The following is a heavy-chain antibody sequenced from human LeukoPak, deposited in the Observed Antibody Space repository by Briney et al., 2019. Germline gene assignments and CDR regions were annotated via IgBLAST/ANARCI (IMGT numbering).Heavy chain of an antibody. CDR2: ISSSSTI. CDR1: GFTFSNYN. V-gene: IGHV3-69-1*01. D-gene: IGHD2-15*01. Sequence: GESLRLSCAASGFTFSNYNMNWVRQAPGKGLEWVSFISSSSTIYYADSVKGRFTISRDNAKNSLYLQMNSLRAEDTAVYYCASSIHCSGGTCYVPWGQGTLVTVSS. CDR3: ASSIHCSGGTCYVP. J-gene: IGHJ4*02.